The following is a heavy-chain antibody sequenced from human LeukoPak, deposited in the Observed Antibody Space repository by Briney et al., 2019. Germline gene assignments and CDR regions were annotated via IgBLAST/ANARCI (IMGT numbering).Heavy chain of an antibody. CDR1: GYTLTDYY. D-gene: IGHD3-22*01. CDR2: INPNSGGT. Sequence: GASVKVSCKASGYTLTDYYMHWVRQAPGQGLEWMGRINPNSGGTNYAQKFQGRVTMTRDTSISTVYMELSRLRSDDTAVYYCARVGYYESSCYYEYWGQGTLGTVSS. J-gene: IGHJ4*02. CDR3: ARVGYYESSCYYEY. V-gene: IGHV1-2*06.